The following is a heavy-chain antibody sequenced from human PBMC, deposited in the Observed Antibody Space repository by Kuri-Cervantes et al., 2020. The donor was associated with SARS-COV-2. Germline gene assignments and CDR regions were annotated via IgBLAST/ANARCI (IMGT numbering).Heavy chain of an antibody. CDR2: IWYDGSDK. D-gene: IGHD3-22*01. CDR3: ARGLTITMIVVVEVGGADY. CDR1: GFTFSNQG. J-gene: IGHJ4*02. Sequence: GESLKISCVVSGFTFSNQGMHWVRQAPGKGLEWVAVIWYDGSDKYYADSVKGRFTISRDNSKNTLYLQMNSLRAEDTAVYYCARGLTITMIVVVEVGGADYWGQGTRVTVSS. V-gene: IGHV3-33*01.